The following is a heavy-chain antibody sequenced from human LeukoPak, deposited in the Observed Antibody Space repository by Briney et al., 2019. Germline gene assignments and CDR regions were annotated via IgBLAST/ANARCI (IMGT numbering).Heavy chain of an antibody. CDR3: ARGATYYSGSASYYHAF. CDR2: ISFDGNNK. D-gene: IGHD3-10*01. J-gene: IGHJ4*02. V-gene: IGHV3-30*03. CDR1: GFTFSSYS. Sequence: GGSLRLSCAASGFTFSSYSMNWVRQAPGKGLEWVAAISFDGNNKYHADAVKGRLTVSRDNSKTTLYLEMNSLRAEDTAVYYCARGATYYSGSASYYHAFWGQGALVTVSS.